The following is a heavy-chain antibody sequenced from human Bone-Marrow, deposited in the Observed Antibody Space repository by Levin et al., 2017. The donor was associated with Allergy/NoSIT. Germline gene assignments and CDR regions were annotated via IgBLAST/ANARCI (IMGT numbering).Heavy chain of an antibody. CDR3: ARGSNYEDPHYYYYGMDG. D-gene: IGHD4-11*01. Sequence: GESLKISCKASGYTFTSYGISWVRQAPGQGLEWMGWISAYNGNTNYAQKLQGRVTMTTDTSTSTAYMELRSLRSDDTAVYYCARGSNYEDPHYYYYGMDGWGQGTTVTVSS. CDR2: ISAYNGNT. V-gene: IGHV1-18*01. J-gene: IGHJ6*02. CDR1: GYTFTSYG.